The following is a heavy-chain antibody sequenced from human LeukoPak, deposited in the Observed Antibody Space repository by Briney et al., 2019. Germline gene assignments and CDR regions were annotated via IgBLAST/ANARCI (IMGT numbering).Heavy chain of an antibody. Sequence: SETLSLTCAVYGGSFSGYYWSWIRQPPGKGLEWIGEINHSGSTNYNPSLKSRVTISVDTSKNQFSLKLSSVTAADTAVYYCARGILTGVDYFDYWGQGTLVTVSS. CDR2: INHSGST. CDR3: ARGILTGVDYFDY. D-gene: IGHD3-9*01. V-gene: IGHV4-34*01. CDR1: GGSFSGYY. J-gene: IGHJ4*02.